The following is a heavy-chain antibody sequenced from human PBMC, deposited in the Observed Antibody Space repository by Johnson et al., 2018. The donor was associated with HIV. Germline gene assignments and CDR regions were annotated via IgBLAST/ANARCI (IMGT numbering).Heavy chain of an antibody. CDR1: GFTFSSYA. Sequence: QMQLVESGGGVVQPGMSLRLSCAASGFTFSSYAMHWVRQAPGKGLEWVAVISYDGSNKYYADSVKGRFTISRDNSKNTLYLQMNSLRAEDTAVYYCARDKGIAAAATEDTFDIWGQGTMVTVSS. CDR3: ARDKGIAAAATEDTFDI. V-gene: IGHV3-30*14. J-gene: IGHJ3*02. D-gene: IGHD6-13*01. CDR2: ISYDGSNK.